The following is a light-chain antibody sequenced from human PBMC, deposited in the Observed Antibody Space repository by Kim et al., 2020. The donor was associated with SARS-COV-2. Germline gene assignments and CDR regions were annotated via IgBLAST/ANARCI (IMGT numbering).Light chain of an antibody. CDR2: EVS. CDR3: CSYASSNTYV. Sequence: QSITISCTGTSSDVGSYNLVSWYQQHPGKAPKLMIYEVSKRPSGFSNRFSGSKSGNTASLTISGLQAEDEADYYCCSYASSNTYVFGTGTKVTVL. V-gene: IGLV2-23*02. J-gene: IGLJ1*01. CDR1: SSDVGSYNL.